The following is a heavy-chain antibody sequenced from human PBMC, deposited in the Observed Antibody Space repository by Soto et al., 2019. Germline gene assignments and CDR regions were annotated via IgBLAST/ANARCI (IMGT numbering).Heavy chain of an antibody. J-gene: IGHJ5*02. Sequence: SETLSLTCTVSGGSISSSSYYWGWIRQPPGKGLEWIGSIYYSGSTYYNPSLKSRVTISVDTSKNQFSLKLSSVTAADTAVYYCARSHIYYGSGSYYNPWGQGTLVTVSS. CDR2: IYYSGST. V-gene: IGHV4-39*01. CDR1: GGSISSSSYY. CDR3: ARSHIYYGSGSYYNP. D-gene: IGHD3-10*01.